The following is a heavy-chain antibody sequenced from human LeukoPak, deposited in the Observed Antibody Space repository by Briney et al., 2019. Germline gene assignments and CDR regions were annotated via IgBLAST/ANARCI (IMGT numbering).Heavy chain of an antibody. V-gene: IGHV3-66*01. CDR1: GFTFSSYG. CDR2: IYSGGAT. J-gene: IGHJ4*02. Sequence: GGSLRLSCAASGFTFSSYGMHWVRQAPGKGLEWVSLIYSGGATEYADSVEGRFTVSRDNSKNILYLQINNLRAEDTAVYYCARDKRRYFDFWGQGTLVIVSS. CDR3: ARDKRRYFDF.